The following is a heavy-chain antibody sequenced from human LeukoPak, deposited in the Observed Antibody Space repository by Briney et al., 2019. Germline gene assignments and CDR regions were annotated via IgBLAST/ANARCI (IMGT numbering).Heavy chain of an antibody. Sequence: SETLSLTCTVSGGSISSSSHYWGWIRQPPGKRLEWIGTIYYVGNTYYNPSLKSRVTVSIDTSNNQFSLRLSSVTAADTAVYFCARLGGNADFFDYWGRGTLVTVSS. CDR3: ARLGGNADFFDY. D-gene: IGHD3-3*01. CDR1: GGSISSSSHY. CDR2: IYYVGNT. V-gene: IGHV4-39*01. J-gene: IGHJ4*02.